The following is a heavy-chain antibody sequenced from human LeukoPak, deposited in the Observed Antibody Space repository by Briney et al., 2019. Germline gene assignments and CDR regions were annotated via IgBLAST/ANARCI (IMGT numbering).Heavy chain of an antibody. Sequence: SETLSLSCAAYGGSFSGYQWTWVRQSPGMGLEWIGEINPSGRTNYNPSLKSRVIISVDTSKNQFSLRLSSGTAADTAIYYCARALTFPDFYYYMDVWGEGTTVTVSS. D-gene: IGHD2/OR15-2a*01. J-gene: IGHJ6*03. V-gene: IGHV4-34*01. CDR3: ARALTFPDFYYYMDV. CDR1: GGSFSGYQ. CDR2: INPSGRT.